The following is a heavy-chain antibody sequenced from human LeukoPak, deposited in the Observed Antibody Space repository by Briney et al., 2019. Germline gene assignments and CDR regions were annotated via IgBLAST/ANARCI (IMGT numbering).Heavy chain of an antibody. CDR3: VRDFVSSSWMGY. J-gene: IGHJ4*02. CDR2: IYSGGST. CDR1: GFTVSSNY. D-gene: IGHD6-13*01. V-gene: IGHV3-53*01. Sequence: PGGSLRLSCAASGFTVSSNYMSWVRQAPGKGLEWVSVIYSGGSTYYADSVKGRFNIYRDNSKNTLYLQMNSLRVEDTAVYYCVRDFVSSSWMGYWGQGTLVTVSS.